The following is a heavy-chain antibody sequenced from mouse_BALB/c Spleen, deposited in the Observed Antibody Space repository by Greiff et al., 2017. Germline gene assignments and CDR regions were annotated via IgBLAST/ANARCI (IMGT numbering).Heavy chain of an antibody. CDR3: TRDRYGDAMDY. CDR1: GFTFSSYT. CDR2: ISSGGSYT. V-gene: IGHV5-6-4*01. Sequence: EVKLMESGGGLVKPGGSLKLSCAASGFTFSSYTMSWVRQTPEKRLEWVATISSGGSYTYYPDSVKGRFTISRDNAKNTLYLQMSSLKSEDTAMYYCTRDRYGDAMDYWGQGTSVTVSS. D-gene: IGHD2-14*01. J-gene: IGHJ4*01.